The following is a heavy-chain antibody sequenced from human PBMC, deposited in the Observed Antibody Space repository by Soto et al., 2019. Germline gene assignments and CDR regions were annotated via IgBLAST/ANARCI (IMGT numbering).Heavy chain of an antibody. D-gene: IGHD3-3*01. Sequence: PSETLSRTCTVSGGPISSGEYYWTWSHQPPGKGLDWIGYISYSGSTHYNPSLKSRVIITVDTSNNQFSLNLASVSAEDTAVYYCARTSLTIFGPSNDYYGMGVWGQGTTVT. CDR3: ARTSLTIFGPSNDYYGMGV. CDR1: GGPISSGEYY. CDR2: ISYSGST. V-gene: IGHV4-30-4*01. J-gene: IGHJ6*02.